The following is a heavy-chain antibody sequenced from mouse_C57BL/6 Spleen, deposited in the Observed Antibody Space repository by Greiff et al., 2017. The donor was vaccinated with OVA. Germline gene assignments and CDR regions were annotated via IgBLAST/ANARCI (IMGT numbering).Heavy chain of an antibody. V-gene: IGHV1-15*01. J-gene: IGHJ2*01. CDR3: TRGPTMSTTPFDY. D-gene: IGHD2-4*01. Sequence: QVQLQQSGAELVRPGASVTLSCKASGYTFTDYEMHWVKQTPVHGLEWIGAIDPETGGTAYNQKFKGKAILTANKSSSTAYMELSSLTSEDSAVYYCTRGPTMSTTPFDYWGQGTTLTVAS. CDR1: GYTFTDYE. CDR2: IDPETGGT.